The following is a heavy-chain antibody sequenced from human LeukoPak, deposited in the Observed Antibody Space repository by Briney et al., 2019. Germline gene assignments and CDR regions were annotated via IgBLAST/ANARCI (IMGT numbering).Heavy chain of an antibody. CDR1: GYDSISTYY. Sequence: PSETLSLTCSVSGYDSISTYYWNWIRQPPGKGLGWIGQIFYKGNTNYNPSLESRVTMSVDTSKNEFSLKLSSVTAADTAVYYCARVVLGDFGVVYFDYWGQGTLVTVSS. J-gene: IGHJ4*02. V-gene: IGHV4-59*01. D-gene: IGHD3-3*01. CDR3: ARVVLGDFGVVYFDY. CDR2: IFYKGNT.